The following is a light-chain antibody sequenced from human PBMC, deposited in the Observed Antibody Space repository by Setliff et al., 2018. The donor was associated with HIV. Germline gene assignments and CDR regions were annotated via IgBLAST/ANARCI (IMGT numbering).Light chain of an antibody. CDR1: SSNIGAGFD. Sequence: QSVLTQPPSVSGAPGQRVTISCTGSSSNIGAGFDVHWCQQLPGTAPKLLIYLNNNRPSGVPDRFSGSKSGTSASLAITGLQAEDEADYYCQSYDSSLSGSYVFGTGTKVTVL. CDR3: QSYDSSLSGSYV. CDR2: LNN. J-gene: IGLJ1*01. V-gene: IGLV1-40*01.